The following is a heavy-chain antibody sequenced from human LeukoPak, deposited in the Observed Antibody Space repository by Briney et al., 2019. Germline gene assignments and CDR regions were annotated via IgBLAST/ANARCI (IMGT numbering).Heavy chain of an antibody. J-gene: IGHJ4*02. Sequence: GGSLRLSCAASGFTFSSYWMSWVRQAPGKGLEWVANIKQDGSEKYYVDSVKGRFTISRDNAKNSLYLQMNSPRAEDTAVYYCARWRLYCSSTSCYFDYWGQGTLVTVSS. CDR3: ARWRLYCSSTSCYFDY. V-gene: IGHV3-7*03. CDR2: IKQDGSEK. D-gene: IGHD2-2*01. CDR1: GFTFSSYW.